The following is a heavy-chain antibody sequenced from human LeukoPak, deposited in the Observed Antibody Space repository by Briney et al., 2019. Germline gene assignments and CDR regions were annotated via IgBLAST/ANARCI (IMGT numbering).Heavy chain of an antibody. Sequence: PGRSLRLSCAASGFTFDDYAMHWVRQAPGKSLEWVSGISWNSGSIGYADSVKGRFTISRDNAKNSLYLQMNSLRAEDTALYYCAKEKGSMVRGVIARPFDYWGQGTLVTVSS. CDR1: GFTFDDYA. CDR3: AKEKGSMVRGVIARPFDY. CDR2: ISWNSGSI. D-gene: IGHD3-10*01. V-gene: IGHV3-9*01. J-gene: IGHJ4*02.